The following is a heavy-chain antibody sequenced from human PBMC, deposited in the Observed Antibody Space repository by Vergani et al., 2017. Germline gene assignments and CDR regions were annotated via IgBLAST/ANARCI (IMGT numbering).Heavy chain of an antibody. CDR2: ISGSGGST. V-gene: IGHV3-23*01. CDR3: AKESGYDILTGYDDAFDI. D-gene: IGHD3-9*01. Sequence: EVQLLESGGGLVQPGGSLRLSCAASGFTFSTYAMTWVRQAPGKGLEWVSGISGSGGSTYYADSVKGRFTISRDNSKNSLYLQMNSLRTEDTALYYCAKESGYDILTGYDDAFDIWGQGTMVTVSS. CDR1: GFTFSTYA. J-gene: IGHJ3*02.